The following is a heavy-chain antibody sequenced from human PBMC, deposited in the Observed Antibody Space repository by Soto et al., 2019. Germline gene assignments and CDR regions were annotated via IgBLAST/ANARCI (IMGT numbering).Heavy chain of an antibody. CDR3: AARGSYFGS. D-gene: IGHD1-26*01. CDR1: GASISTYGYY. V-gene: IGHV4-31*03. Sequence: QVQLQESDPGLVKPSQTLSLTCTVSGASISTYGYYWSWIRQHPGKGLEWIGFIHSSGNTDYNPSLKSRVTISGDTSKNQFSLTMTSVTAADTAVYYCAARGSYFGSWGQGSLVHVSS. CDR2: IHSSGNT. J-gene: IGHJ4*02.